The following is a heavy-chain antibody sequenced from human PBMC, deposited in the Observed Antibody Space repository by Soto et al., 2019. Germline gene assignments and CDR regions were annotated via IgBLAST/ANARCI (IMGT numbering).Heavy chain of an antibody. V-gene: IGHV3-21*06. CDR2: INSDASHT. Sequence: GGSLRLSCAASGFTSSSYAMSWVRQAPGRGLEWVSRINSDASHTYYADSVKGRFTISRDNARNSLYLQMNSLRAEDTAVYYCARGGEYISSNWFDPWGQGTLVTVSS. D-gene: IGHD3-16*01. CDR1: GFTSSSYA. CDR3: ARGGEYISSNWFDP. J-gene: IGHJ5*02.